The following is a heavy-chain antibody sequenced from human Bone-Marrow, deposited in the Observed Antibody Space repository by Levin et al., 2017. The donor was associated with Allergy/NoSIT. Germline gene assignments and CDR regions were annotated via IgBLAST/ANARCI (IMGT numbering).Heavy chain of an antibody. V-gene: IGHV4-59*01. CDR1: GDSISGYY. CDR2: ISHSGTS. CDR3: ARDGGQDTGIDY. D-gene: IGHD5-18*01. Sequence: RSSETLSLTCAVSGDSISGYYWTWIRQPPGKGLEWIGFISHSGTSNYHPSLKSRVTISVDTSKNQFSLKLTSVTAADTAVYYCARDGGQDTGIDYWGQGTLVTVSS. J-gene: IGHJ4*02.